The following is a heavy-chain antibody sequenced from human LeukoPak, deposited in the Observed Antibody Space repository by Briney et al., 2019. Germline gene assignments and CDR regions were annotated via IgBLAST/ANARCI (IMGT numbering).Heavy chain of an antibody. D-gene: IGHD6-13*01. V-gene: IGHV3-23*01. Sequence: GGSLRLSCAASGFTFSSYAMSWVRQAPGKGLEWVSAISGSGGSTYYADSVKGRFTISRDNSKNTLYLQINSLRAEDTAVYYCAKRTKQQLVSPCDYWGQGTLVTVSS. CDR3: AKRTKQQLVSPCDY. CDR2: ISGSGGST. J-gene: IGHJ4*02. CDR1: GFTFSSYA.